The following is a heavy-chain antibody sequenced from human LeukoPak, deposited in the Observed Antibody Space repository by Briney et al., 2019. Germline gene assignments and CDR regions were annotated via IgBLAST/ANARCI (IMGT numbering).Heavy chain of an antibody. D-gene: IGHD3-3*01. CDR1: GFTFSSYG. CDR3: ARDLEWLLSRGHDAFDI. CDR2: IRYDGSNK. J-gene: IGHJ3*02. V-gene: IGHV3-30*02. Sequence: GGSLRLSCAASGFTFSSYGMHWVRQAPGKGLEWVAFIRYDGSNKYYADSVKGRFTISRDNSKNTLYLQMNSLRAEDTAVYYCARDLEWLLSRGHDAFDIWGQGTMVTVSS.